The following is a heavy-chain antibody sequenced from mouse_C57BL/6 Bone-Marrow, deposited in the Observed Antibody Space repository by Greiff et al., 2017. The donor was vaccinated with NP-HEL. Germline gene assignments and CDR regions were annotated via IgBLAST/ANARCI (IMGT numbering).Heavy chain of an antibody. J-gene: IGHJ2*01. CDR1: GYTFTSYW. CDR3: ARGTVSWFAY. V-gene: IGHV1-50*01. D-gene: IGHD2-2*01. Sequence: VQLQQPGAELVKPGASVKLSCKASGYTFTSYWMQWVKQRPGQGLEWIGEIDPSDSYTNYNQKFKGKATLTVDTSSSTAYMQLSSLTSEDSAVYYCARGTVSWFAYWGQGTTLTVSS. CDR2: IDPSDSYT.